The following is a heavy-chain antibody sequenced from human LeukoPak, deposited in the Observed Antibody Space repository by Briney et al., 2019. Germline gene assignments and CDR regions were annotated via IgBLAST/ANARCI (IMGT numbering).Heavy chain of an antibody. CDR2: IYYSGNT. J-gene: IGHJ6*03. CDR3: ASIGYNWNFGYYYYMDV. V-gene: IGHV4-39*07. CDR1: GCSISSSSYY. D-gene: IGHD1-7*01. Sequence: SETLPLTCTVSGCSISSSSYYWGWIRQPPGKGLEGIGSIYYSGNTYYHPSLKSRVTISVDTSKNQFSLKLSSVTAADTAVYYCASIGYNWNFGYYYYMDVWGKGTTVTVSS.